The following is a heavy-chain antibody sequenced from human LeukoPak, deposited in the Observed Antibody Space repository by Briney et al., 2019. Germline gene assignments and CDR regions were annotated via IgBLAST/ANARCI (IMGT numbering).Heavy chain of an antibody. CDR2: MNPNSGNT. CDR1: GYTFTSYD. D-gene: IGHD5-18*01. V-gene: IGHV1-8*01. J-gene: IGHJ6*03. CDR3: ARGLRRRGYSYGFSYYYYYMDV. Sequence: ASVKVSCKASGYTFTSYDINWVRQATGQGLEGMGWMNPNSGNTGYAQKFQGRVTMTRNTSISTAYMELSSLRSEDTAVYYCARGLRRRGYSYGFSYYYYYMDVWGKGTTVTISS.